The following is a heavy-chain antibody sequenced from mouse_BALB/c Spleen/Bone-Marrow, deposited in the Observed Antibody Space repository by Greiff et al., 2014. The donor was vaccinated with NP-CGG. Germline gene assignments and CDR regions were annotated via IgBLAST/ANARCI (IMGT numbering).Heavy chain of an antibody. Sequence: EVQLVESGAELVKPGASVKLSCTASGFNIKDTYMHWAKQRPEQGLEWIGRIYPANGNTKYDPKFQGKATITADTSSNTAYLQLSSLTSEDTAVYYCARFGVDYWGQGTTLTVSS. CDR3: ARFGVDY. V-gene: IGHV14-3*02. D-gene: IGHD3-1*01. J-gene: IGHJ2*01. CDR2: IYPANGNT. CDR1: GFNIKDTY.